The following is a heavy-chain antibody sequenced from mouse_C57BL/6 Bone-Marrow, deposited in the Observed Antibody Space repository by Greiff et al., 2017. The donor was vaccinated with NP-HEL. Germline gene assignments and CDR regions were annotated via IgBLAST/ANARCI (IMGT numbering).Heavy chain of an antibody. D-gene: IGHD1-1*01. V-gene: IGHV1-75*01. CDR1: GYTFTDYY. J-gene: IGHJ1*03. CDR3: ARTVITTVVATDFDV. Sequence: VQLQQSGPELVKPGASVKISCKASGYTFTDYYINWVKQRPGQGLEWIGWIFPGSGSTYYNEKFKGKAIFTVDKSSSTAYMLLSSLTSEDSEVYFCARTVITTVVATDFDVWGTGTTVTVSS. CDR2: IFPGSGST.